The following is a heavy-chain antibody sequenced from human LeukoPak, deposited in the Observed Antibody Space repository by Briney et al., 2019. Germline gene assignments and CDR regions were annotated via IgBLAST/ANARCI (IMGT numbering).Heavy chain of an antibody. V-gene: IGHV3-33*01. J-gene: IGHJ4*02. CDR3: ARYCSGGCYSGLDY. CDR1: GFTFSSFG. Sequence: PGRSLRLSCAASGFTFSSFGMHWVRQAPGRGLEWVALILYDDKYYADSVKGRFTISRGNSKNTLYLQMDSLRAEDTAVYYCARYCSGGCYSGLDYWGQGTLVTVPS. D-gene: IGHD2-15*01. CDR2: ILYDDK.